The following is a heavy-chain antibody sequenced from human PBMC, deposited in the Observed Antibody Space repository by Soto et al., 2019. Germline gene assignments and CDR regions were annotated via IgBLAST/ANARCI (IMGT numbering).Heavy chain of an antibody. J-gene: IGHJ6*03. Sequence: QVQLRESGPGLVKPSETLSLTCTVSGGSISSYYWSWIRQPPGKGLEWIGYIYYSGSTNYNPSLKSRVTISVDTSKNQFSLKLSSVTAADTAVYYCARTYYGDYRRSGYYYYYMDVWGKGTTVTVSS. CDR2: IYYSGST. CDR3: ARTYYGDYRRSGYYYYYMDV. CDR1: GGSISSYY. D-gene: IGHD4-17*01. V-gene: IGHV4-59*08.